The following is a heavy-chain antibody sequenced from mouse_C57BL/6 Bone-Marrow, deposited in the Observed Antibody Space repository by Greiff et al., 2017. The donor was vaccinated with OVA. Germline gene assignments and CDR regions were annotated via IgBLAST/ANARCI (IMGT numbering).Heavy chain of an antibody. CDR1: GFTFSDYG. V-gene: IGHV5-17*01. CDR3: ARTDYDVGGGYAMDY. CDR2: ISSGSSTI. Sequence: DVQLVESGGGLVKPGGSLKLSCAASGFTFSDYGMHWVRQAPEKGLEWVAYISSGSSTIYYADTVKGRFTISRDNAKNTLFLQMTSLRSEDTAMYYCARTDYDVGGGYAMDYWGQGTSVTVSS. D-gene: IGHD2-4*01. J-gene: IGHJ4*01.